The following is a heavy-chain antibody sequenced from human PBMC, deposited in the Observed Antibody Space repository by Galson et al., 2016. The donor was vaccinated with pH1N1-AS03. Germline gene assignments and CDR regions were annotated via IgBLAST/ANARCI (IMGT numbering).Heavy chain of an antibody. CDR1: GGTFGNYA. J-gene: IGHJ5*02. V-gene: IGHV1-69*01. CDR2: IVPVFGTT. CDR3: ARGRGGHCIKGVCGDRFDL. D-gene: IGHD2-8*01. Sequence: CKASGGTFGNYAVSWVRLAPGQGLEWLGAIVPVFGTTNYAQTFQGRLTITADASTSTANMELSGLRLDDTALYYCARGRGGHCIKGVCGDRFDLWGHGSLVTVSS.